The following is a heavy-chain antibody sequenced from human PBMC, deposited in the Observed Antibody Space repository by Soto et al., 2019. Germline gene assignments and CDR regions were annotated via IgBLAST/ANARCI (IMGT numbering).Heavy chain of an antibody. CDR3: ARRPAAGSYLPDY. D-gene: IGHD1-26*01. CDR1: GYTFTSYD. Sequence: QVQLVQSGAEVKKPGASVKVSCKASGYTFTSYDINWVRQATGQGLEWMGWMNPNSGNTGYAPKFQGRVTMTRNTSMITDYMELSSLRSEDTAVYYCARRPAAGSYLPDYWGQGTLVTVSS. V-gene: IGHV1-8*01. CDR2: MNPNSGNT. J-gene: IGHJ4*02.